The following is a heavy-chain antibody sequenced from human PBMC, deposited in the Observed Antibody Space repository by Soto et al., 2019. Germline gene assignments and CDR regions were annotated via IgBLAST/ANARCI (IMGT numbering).Heavy chain of an antibody. J-gene: IGHJ4*02. D-gene: IGHD6-13*01. CDR3: ARGNPAAGLPDY. CDR2: ISSSSSYI. CDR1: GFTFSSYS. Sequence: PVGSLRLSCAASGFTFSSYSMNWVRQAPGKGLEWVSSISSSSSYIYYADSVKGRFTISRDNAKNSLYLQTNSLRAEDTAVYYCARGNPAAGLPDYWGQGTLVTVSS. V-gene: IGHV3-21*01.